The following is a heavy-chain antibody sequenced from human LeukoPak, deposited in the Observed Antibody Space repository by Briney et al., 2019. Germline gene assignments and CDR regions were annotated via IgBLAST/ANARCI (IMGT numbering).Heavy chain of an antibody. CDR1: GGSISSYY. D-gene: IGHD6-6*01. V-gene: IGHV4-59*01. CDR3: ARGVEYSSSSGLGY. J-gene: IGHJ4*02. Sequence: PSETLSLTCTVSGGSISSYYWSWIRQPPGKGLEWIGYIYYSGSTIYNPSLKSRVTISVDTSKNQFSLKLSSVTAADTALYYCARGVEYSSSSGLGYWGQRTLVTVSS. CDR2: IYYSGST.